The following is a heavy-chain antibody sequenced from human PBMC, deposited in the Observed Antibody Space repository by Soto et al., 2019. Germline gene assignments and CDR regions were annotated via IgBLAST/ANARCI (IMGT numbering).Heavy chain of an antibody. V-gene: IGHV3-23*01. J-gene: IGHJ4*02. Sequence: PGGSLRLSCAASGFTFSSYAMSWVRQAPGKGLEWVSAISGSGGSTYYADSVKGRFTISRDNSKNTLYLQMNSLRAEDTAVYYCAKGLRITIFGVVTPLDYWGQGTLVTVSS. D-gene: IGHD3-3*01. CDR3: AKGLRITIFGVVTPLDY. CDR2: ISGSGGST. CDR1: GFTFSSYA.